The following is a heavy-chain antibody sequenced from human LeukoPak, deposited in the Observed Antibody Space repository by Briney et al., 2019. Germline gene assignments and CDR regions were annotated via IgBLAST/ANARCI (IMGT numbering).Heavy chain of an antibody. J-gene: IGHJ5*02. Sequence: ASVKVSCKASGYTFTSYAMNWVRQAPGQGLEWMGWINTNTGNPTYAQGFTGRFVFSLDTSVSTAYLQISSLKAEDTAVYYCARGAACSGGSCYSLGWFDPWGLGTLVTVSS. V-gene: IGHV7-4-1*02. CDR1: GYTFTSYA. CDR2: INTNTGNP. CDR3: ARGAACSGGSCYSLGWFDP. D-gene: IGHD2-15*01.